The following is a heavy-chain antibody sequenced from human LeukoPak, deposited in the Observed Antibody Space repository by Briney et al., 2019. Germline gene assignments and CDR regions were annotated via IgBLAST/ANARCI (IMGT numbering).Heavy chain of an antibody. CDR3: ARHTGMVRDAMDV. CDR1: GVSFSSRTYF. V-gene: IGHV4-39*01. Sequence: SETLSLTCTVSGVSFSSRTYFWGWLRPPPGKGLEWIGTIYYSGSSYCTPTLKSPVTIYIDTTKNQFSLQLSSVAAADTAVYYCARHTGMVRDAMDVWGQGTTVTVSS. CDR2: IYYSGSS. D-gene: IGHD5-18*01. J-gene: IGHJ6*02.